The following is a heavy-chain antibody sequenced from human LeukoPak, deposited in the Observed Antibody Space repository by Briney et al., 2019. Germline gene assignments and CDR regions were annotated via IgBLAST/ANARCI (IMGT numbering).Heavy chain of an antibody. Sequence: GGSLKISCKGSGYSFPNYWIAWVRQMPGKGLEWMGIIYPGDSDTRYSPSFQGQVTIPADKSISTAYLQWSSLKASDTAMYYCARHDGTTQATGDWGQGTLVTVSS. CDR1: GYSFPNYW. D-gene: IGHD2-8*02. J-gene: IGHJ4*02. CDR2: IYPGDSDT. V-gene: IGHV5-51*01. CDR3: ARHDGTTQATGD.